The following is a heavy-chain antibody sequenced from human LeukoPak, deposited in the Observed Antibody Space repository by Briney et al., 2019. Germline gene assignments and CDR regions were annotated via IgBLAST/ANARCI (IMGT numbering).Heavy chain of an antibody. CDR3: ARHSRTYYDFDY. CDR2: IHYSGST. D-gene: IGHD1-26*01. CDR1: GGSITNYY. Sequence: PSETLSLTCTVSGGSITNYYWSWIRQPPGQGLEWIGYIHYSGSTNYTPSLKTRASISVDMSPHQFSLKLTSVTAADTAVYYCARHSRTYYDFDYWGQGTLVTVSS. J-gene: IGHJ4*02. V-gene: IGHV4-59*08.